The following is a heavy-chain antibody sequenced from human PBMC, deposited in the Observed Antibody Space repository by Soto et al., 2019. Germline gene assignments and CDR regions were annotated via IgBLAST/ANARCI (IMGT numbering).Heavy chain of an antibody. CDR2: INHSGST. CDR1: GGSFSPYF. D-gene: IGHD6-19*01. J-gene: IGHJ2*01. V-gene: IGHV4-34*01. Sequence: SETLSLTCAVYGGSFSPYFWSWIRQPPGKGLEWIGEINHSGSTNYNPSLTRRATLSVDTSKNQVSLKLTSVTAADTAVYYCAKLASGWQYYYFDFWGRGTPVTVSS. CDR3: AKLASGWQYYYFDF.